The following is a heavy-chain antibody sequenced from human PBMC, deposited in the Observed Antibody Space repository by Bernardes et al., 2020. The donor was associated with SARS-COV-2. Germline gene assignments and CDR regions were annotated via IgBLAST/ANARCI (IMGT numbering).Heavy chain of an antibody. CDR1: GFTFSSYW. CDR3: ARGGGIAAGTTTIFGAIFGVVNPRPVDY. J-gene: IGHJ4*02. D-gene: IGHD3-3*01. CDR2: INSDGSST. V-gene: IGHV3-74*01. Sequence: GGSLRLSCAASGFTFSSYWMHWVRQAPGKGLVWVSRINSDGSSTSYADSVKGRFTISRDNAKNTLYLQMNSLRAEDTAVYYCARGGGIAAGTTTIFGAIFGVVNPRPVDYWGKGTLVTVSS.